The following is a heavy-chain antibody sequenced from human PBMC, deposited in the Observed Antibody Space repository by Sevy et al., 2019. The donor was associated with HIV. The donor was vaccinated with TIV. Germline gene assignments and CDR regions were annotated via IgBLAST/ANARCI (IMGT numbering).Heavy chain of an antibody. D-gene: IGHD6-19*01. CDR1: GFTFSNAW. V-gene: IGHV3-15*01. Sequence: GGTLRLTCAASGFTFSNAWMSWVRQAPGKGLEWVGRIKSKTDGRTTDYAAPVKGRLTISRDDSKNTLYLQMNSLKTEDTAVYYCTTELSEWLPLDYWGQGTLVTVSS. CDR3: TTELSEWLPLDY. CDR2: IKSKTDGRTT. J-gene: IGHJ4*02.